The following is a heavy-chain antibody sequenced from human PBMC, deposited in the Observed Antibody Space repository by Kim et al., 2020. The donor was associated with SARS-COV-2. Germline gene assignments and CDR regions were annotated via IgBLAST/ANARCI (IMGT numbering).Heavy chain of an antibody. V-gene: IGHV1-2*06. D-gene: IGHD6-13*01. CDR2: INPNSGGT. J-gene: IGHJ6*02. Sequence: ASVKVSCKASGYTFTGYYMHWVRQAPGQGLEWMGRINPNSGGTNYAQKFQGRVTMTRDTSISTAYMELSRLRSDDTAVYYCARKPSNQAAAAAPLSHYYYYYGMDVWGQGTTVTVSS. CDR3: ARKPSNQAAAAAPLSHYYYYYGMDV. CDR1: GYTFTGYY.